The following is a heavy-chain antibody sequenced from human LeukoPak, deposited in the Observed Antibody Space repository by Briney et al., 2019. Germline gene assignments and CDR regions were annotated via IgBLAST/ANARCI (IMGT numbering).Heavy chain of an antibody. D-gene: IGHD3-9*01. Sequence: SETLSLTCTVSGRSISSFYWSWIRQPPGQGLEWLGYIYYSGSTNYNPSLKSRVTISVDTSKNQFSLKLSSVTAADTAVYYCVGTYYDILTGYYPYVFEYWGQGTLVTVSS. CDR2: IYYSGST. CDR3: VGTYYDILTGYYPYVFEY. V-gene: IGHV4-59*01. CDR1: GRSISSFY. J-gene: IGHJ4*02.